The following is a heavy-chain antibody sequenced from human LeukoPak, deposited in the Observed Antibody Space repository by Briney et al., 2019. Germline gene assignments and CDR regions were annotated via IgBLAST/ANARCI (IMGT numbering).Heavy chain of an antibody. V-gene: IGHV1-2*02. CDR3: ARVGATNRYYYYMDV. CDR1: GYTFTGYY. D-gene: IGHD1-26*01. Sequence: ASVKVSCKASGYTFTGYYMHWVRQAPGQGLEWMGWINPNSGGTNYAQKFQGRVTMTRDTSISTPYMELSRLRSDDTAVYYCARVGATNRYYYYMDVWGKGTTVTVSS. J-gene: IGHJ6*03. CDR2: INPNSGGT.